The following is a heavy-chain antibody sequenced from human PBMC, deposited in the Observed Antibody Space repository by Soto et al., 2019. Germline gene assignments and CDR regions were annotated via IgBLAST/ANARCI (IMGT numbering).Heavy chain of an antibody. V-gene: IGHV4-31*03. J-gene: IGHJ5*02. CDR2: VYYSGSS. Sequence: KISETLSLTCSVSGDSISCGASFWSWIRQPPGKGLEWIANVYYSGSSYYNPSLKSRLTISVDTTKNQFSLQLKSMTAADTAVYYCAKLSCTSSTCYFPGWFDPWGQGTLVTVSS. D-gene: IGHD2-2*01. CDR3: AKLSCTSSTCYFPGWFDP. CDR1: GDSISCGASF.